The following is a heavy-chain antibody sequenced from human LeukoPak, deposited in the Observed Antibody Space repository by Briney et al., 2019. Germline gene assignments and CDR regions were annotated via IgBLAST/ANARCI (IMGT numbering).Heavy chain of an antibody. D-gene: IGHD3-10*01. J-gene: IGHJ4*02. CDR2: ISAYNGNT. V-gene: IGHV1-18*01. Sequence: ASVKVSCKASGYTFTSYDINWVRQATGQGLEWMGWISAYNGNTNYAQKLQGRVTMTTDTSTSTAYMELRSLRSDDTAVYYCCSLDYYGSGSYYPLPRNWGQGTLVTVSS. CDR3: CSLDYYGSGSYYPLPRN. CDR1: GYTFTSYD.